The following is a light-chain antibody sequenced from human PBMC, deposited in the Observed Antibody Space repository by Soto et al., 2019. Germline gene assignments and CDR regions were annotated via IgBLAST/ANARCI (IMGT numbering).Light chain of an antibody. CDR3: QQANSFPLT. CDR2: AAS. V-gene: IGKV1-12*01. J-gene: IGKJ4*01. CDR1: QGISSW. Sequence: DIQMTASPSSVSASVGDRVTIIGGASQGISSWLAWYQQKPGKAPKLLIYAASSLQSGVPSRFSGSGSGIDFTLTISSLQREDLATYYGQQANSFPLTFGGGTKVDIK.